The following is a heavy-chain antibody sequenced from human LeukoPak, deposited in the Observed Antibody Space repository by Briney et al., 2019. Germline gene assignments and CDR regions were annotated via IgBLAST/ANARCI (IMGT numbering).Heavy chain of an antibody. J-gene: IGHJ4*02. V-gene: IGHV4-34*01. CDR1: GGSFSGYY. Sequence: SETLSLTCAVYGGSFSGYYWSWIRQPPGKGLEWIGEINHSGSTNYNPSLKSRVTISVDTSKNQFSLKLSSVTAADTAVYYCARHLTTVTPFDYWGQGTLVTVSS. CDR3: ARHLTTVTPFDY. CDR2: INHSGST. D-gene: IGHD4-17*01.